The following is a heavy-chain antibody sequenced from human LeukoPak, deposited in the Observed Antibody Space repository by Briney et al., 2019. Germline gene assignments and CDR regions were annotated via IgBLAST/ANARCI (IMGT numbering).Heavy chain of an antibody. CDR3: ARAEITIFGVGPLDY. D-gene: IGHD3-3*01. Sequence: GGSLRLSCAASGFTFSSYWMNWVRQAPGKGLEWVANIKQDGSEKYYVDSVKGRFTISRDNAKNSLYLQMNSLRAEDTAVYYCARAEITIFGVGPLDYWGQGTLVTVSS. CDR1: GFTFSSYW. V-gene: IGHV3-7*03. J-gene: IGHJ4*02. CDR2: IKQDGSEK.